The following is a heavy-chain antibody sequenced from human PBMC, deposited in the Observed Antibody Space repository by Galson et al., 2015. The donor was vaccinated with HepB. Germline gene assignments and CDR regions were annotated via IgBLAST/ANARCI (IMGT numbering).Heavy chain of an antibody. V-gene: IGHV3-30*04. CDR1: GFTFSSYA. J-gene: IGHJ6*02. Sequence: SLRLSCAASGFTFSSYALRWVRQAPGKGLEWVAVISYDGSNKNYADSVKGRFTISRDESRNTLHLQMNSLRAEDTAIYYCARDKDPSRNWVDGLIYYGLAVWGQGTTVTVSS. D-gene: IGHD7-27*01. CDR2: ISYDGSNK. CDR3: ARDKDPSRNWVDGLIYYGLAV.